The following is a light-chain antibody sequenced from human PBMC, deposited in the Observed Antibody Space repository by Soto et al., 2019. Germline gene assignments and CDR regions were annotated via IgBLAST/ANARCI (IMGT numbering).Light chain of an antibody. Sequence: QSVLSQPPSVSGAPRQRVTISCSGSSSNIGNNAVNWFQQLPGKAPKLLIYYDDLLTAGVSDRFSGSKSGTSASLAISALQFEDEADYHCAAWDDSLNVVVFGGGTKVTVL. CDR1: SSNIGNNA. J-gene: IGLJ2*01. CDR2: YDD. V-gene: IGLV1-36*01. CDR3: AAWDDSLNVVV.